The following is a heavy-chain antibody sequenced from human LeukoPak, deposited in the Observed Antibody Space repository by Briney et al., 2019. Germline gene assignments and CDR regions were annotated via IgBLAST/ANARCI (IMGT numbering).Heavy chain of an antibody. V-gene: IGHV4-31*03. J-gene: IGHJ1*01. CDR2: IYYSGST. CDR1: GGSISSGGYY. CDR3: AREGGRRNDAEYFQH. Sequence: SQTLSLTCTVSGGSISSGGYYWSWIRQHPGKGLEWIGYIYYSGSTYYNPSLKSRVTISVDTSKNQFSLKLSSVTAAYTAVYYGAREGGRRNDAEYFQHWGQGTLVTVSS. D-gene: IGHD1-1*01.